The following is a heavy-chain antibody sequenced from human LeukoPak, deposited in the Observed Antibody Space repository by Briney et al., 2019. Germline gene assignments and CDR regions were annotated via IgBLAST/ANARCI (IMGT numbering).Heavy chain of an antibody. CDR3: ARGRVALGNYYYYMDV. J-gene: IGHJ6*03. V-gene: IGHV3-7*01. CDR2: IKQDGSEK. Sequence: GGSLRLSCAASGFTFSSYWMSWVRQAPGKWLEWVANIKQDGSEKYYVDSVKGRFTISRDNAKNSLYLQMNSLRAEDTAVYYCARGRVALGNYYYYMDVWGKGTTVTISS. CDR1: GFTFSSYW. D-gene: IGHD7-27*01.